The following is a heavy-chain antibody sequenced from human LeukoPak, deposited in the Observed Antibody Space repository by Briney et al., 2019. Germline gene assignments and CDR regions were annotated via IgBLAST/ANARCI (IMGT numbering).Heavy chain of an antibody. CDR2: ISGSGGST. J-gene: IGHJ4*02. V-gene: IGHV3-23*01. CDR1: GFTSSSYA. Sequence: GGSLRLSCTASGFTSSSYAMSWVRQAPGKGLEWVSAISGSGGSTYYADSVKGRFTISRDNSKNTLYLQMNSLRAEDTAVYYCAKSVSSGYYVDYWGQGTLVTVSS. D-gene: IGHD3-22*01. CDR3: AKSVSSGYYVDY.